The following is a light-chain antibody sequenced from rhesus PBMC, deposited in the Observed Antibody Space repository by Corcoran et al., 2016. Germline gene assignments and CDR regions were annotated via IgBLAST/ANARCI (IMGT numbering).Light chain of an antibody. CDR2: DVT. J-gene: IGLJ1*01. CDR3: SSYASGDLVI. Sequence: QAAPTQSPSVSGSPGQSVTISCSGTSSDIGGYNRVSWYQQYPGEAPKLIIYDVTERPSGVSDRFSGSKSGNTASLTISGLQPEDEADYYCSSYASGDLVIFGDGTRLTIL. V-gene: IGLV2-13*03. CDR1: SSDIGGYNR.